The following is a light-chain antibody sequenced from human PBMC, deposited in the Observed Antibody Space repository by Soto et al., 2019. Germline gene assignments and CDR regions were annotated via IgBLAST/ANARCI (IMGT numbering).Light chain of an antibody. CDR2: NNN. Sequence: QSVLTQPPSASGTPGQRVTISCSGSSSNIESNTVNWYQQLPGTAPKLLIYNNNQRPSGVPDRFSGSKSGTSASLAISGLQSEDESDYYCAAWDVSLTGYVFGAGTKLTVL. CDR3: AAWDVSLTGYV. V-gene: IGLV1-44*01. CDR1: SSNIESNT. J-gene: IGLJ1*01.